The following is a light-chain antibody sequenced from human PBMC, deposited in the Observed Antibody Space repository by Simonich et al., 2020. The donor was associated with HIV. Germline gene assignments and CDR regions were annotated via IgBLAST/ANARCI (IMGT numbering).Light chain of an antibody. CDR3: QQYSNYSWT. CDR2: GAS. J-gene: IGKJ1*01. CDR1: QSVSSN. Sequence: EIVMTQSPATLSVSPGERATLPCRARQSVSSNLSWYQQKPGQAPRLLIYGASTRATGIPARVSGSGSGTEFTLTISSLQPDDFATYYCQQYSNYSWTFGQGTRVEMK. V-gene: IGKV3-15*01.